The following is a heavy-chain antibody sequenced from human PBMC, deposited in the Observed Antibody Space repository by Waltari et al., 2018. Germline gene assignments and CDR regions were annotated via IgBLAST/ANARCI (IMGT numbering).Heavy chain of an antibody. Sequence: QVQLQESGPGLVKPSETLSLTCTVSGGSISSHYWSWIRQPPGKGLEWIGYIYYSGSTNYHPALKSRVTRSVDTSKNQFSLKLSSVTAADTAVYYCARDRALDYYDSSGYLFSGWFDPWGQGTLVTVSS. CDR3: ARDRALDYYDSSGYLFSGWFDP. D-gene: IGHD3-22*01. V-gene: IGHV4-59*11. J-gene: IGHJ5*02. CDR1: GGSISSHY. CDR2: IYYSGST.